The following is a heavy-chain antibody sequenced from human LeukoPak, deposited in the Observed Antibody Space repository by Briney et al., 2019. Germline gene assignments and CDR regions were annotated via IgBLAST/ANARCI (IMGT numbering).Heavy chain of an antibody. CDR1: GGSISSGSYY. D-gene: IGHD1-14*01. Sequence: SQTLSLTCTVSGGSISSGSYYWSWIRQPGGKGLEWIGRIYTSGSTNYNPSLKSRVTISVDTSKNQFSLKLSSVTAADTAVYYCARAEGVRDAFDIWGQGTMVTVSS. V-gene: IGHV4-61*02. CDR2: IYTSGST. J-gene: IGHJ3*02. CDR3: ARAEGVRDAFDI.